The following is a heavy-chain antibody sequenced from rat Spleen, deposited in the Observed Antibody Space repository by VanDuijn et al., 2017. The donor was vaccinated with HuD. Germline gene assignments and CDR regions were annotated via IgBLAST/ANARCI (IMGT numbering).Heavy chain of an antibody. CDR3: TAGGGYWDY. J-gene: IGHJ2*01. V-gene: IGHV5-31*01. Sequence: EVQLVESGGGLVQPGRSLKISCVASGFTFNKFWMTWIRQVPGKGLEWVASITHTGDSTYYPDSVKGRFTISRDNAKSTLYLQMNSLRSEDTATYYCTAGGGYWDYWGQGVMVTVSS. D-gene: IGHD1-11*01. CDR1: GFTFNKFW. CDR2: ITHTGDST.